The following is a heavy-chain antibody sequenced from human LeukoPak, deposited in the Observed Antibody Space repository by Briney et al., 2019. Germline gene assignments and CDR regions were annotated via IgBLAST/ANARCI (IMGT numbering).Heavy chain of an antibody. CDR3: ARDLQEERSGYYSYGAFDI. J-gene: IGHJ3*02. CDR1: GDSISSARYY. CDR2: IYTSGST. Sequence: SETLSLTCSVSGDSISSARYYWSWSRQPAGKGLGWIGSIYTSGSTDYNPSLKSRVTISVDTSKNQFSLKLSSVTAADTAVYYCARDLQEERSGYYSYGAFDIWGQGTMVTVSS. D-gene: IGHD3-22*01. V-gene: IGHV4-61*02.